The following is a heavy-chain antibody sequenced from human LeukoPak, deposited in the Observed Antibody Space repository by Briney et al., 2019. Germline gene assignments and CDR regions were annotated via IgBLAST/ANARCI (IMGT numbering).Heavy chain of an antibody. Sequence: GGSLRLSCAASGFTFSSYAMSWVRHAPGKGLEWVSAISGSGGSTYYADSVKGRFTISRDKSKNTLYLQMNSLRAEDTAVYYCAKVDSSSWIYYFDYWGQGTLVTVSS. CDR1: GFTFSSYA. D-gene: IGHD6-13*01. V-gene: IGHV3-23*01. J-gene: IGHJ4*02. CDR3: AKVDSSSWIYYFDY. CDR2: ISGSGGST.